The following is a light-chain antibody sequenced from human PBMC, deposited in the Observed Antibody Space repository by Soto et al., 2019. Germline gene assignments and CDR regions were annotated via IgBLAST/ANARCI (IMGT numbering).Light chain of an antibody. CDR2: EVN. CDR1: SSDVAFYNH. J-gene: IGLJ1*01. V-gene: IGLV2-14*01. Sequence: QSALTQPASVSGSPGQSITISCTGTSSDVAFYNHVSWYQQHPGKAPKLLIYEVNNRPSGVSHRFSGSKSGNTASLTISGLQAEDEADYYCSSFASTHTYVFGTGTKDTVL. CDR3: SSFASTHTYV.